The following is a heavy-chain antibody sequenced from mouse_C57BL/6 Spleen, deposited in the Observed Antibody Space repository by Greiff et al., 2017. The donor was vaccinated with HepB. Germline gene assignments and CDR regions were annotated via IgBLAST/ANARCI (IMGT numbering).Heavy chain of an antibody. J-gene: IGHJ1*03. CDR3: ARRADTTVVEDYWYFDV. CDR1: GYSFTDYN. D-gene: IGHD1-1*01. CDR2: INPNYGTT. V-gene: IGHV1-39*01. Sequence: VQLQQSGPELVKPGASVKISCKASGYSFTDYNMNWVKQSNGKSLEWIGVINPNYGTTSYNQKFKGKATLTVDQSSSTAYMQLNSLTSEDSAVYYCARRADTTVVEDYWYFDVWGTGTTVTVSS.